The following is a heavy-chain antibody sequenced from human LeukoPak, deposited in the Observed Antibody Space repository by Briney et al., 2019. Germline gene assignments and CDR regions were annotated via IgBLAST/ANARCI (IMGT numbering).Heavy chain of an antibody. J-gene: IGHJ1*01. Sequence: SETLSLTCSVSRSPMSGYYWSWIRQPPGKGLEWIGYTFGTETTDYNPSLKSRLVISVDTSKNQVSLTLNSVTAGDTAFYYCARGSVTPDAGYWGPGILVTVSS. CDR1: RSPMSGYY. V-gene: IGHV4-59*01. CDR2: TFGTETT. D-gene: IGHD4-17*01. CDR3: ARGSVTPDAGY.